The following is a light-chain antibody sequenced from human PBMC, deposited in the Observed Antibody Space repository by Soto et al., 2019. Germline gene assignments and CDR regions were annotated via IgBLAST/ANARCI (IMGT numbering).Light chain of an antibody. CDR3: QHYNSYSEA. CDR1: QSVITN. V-gene: IGKV3-15*01. CDR2: SSF. J-gene: IGKJ1*01. Sequence: EIVITQSPATLSVSPGDRATLSCRASQSVITNLAWYQQKPGQAPRLVIYSSFTSATGIPARFSGSGSGTEFTLTISSLQSEAFATYYCQHYNSYSEAFGQRTKVDNK.